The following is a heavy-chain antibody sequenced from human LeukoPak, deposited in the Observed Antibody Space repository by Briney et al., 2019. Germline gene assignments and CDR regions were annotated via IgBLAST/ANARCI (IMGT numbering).Heavy chain of an antibody. V-gene: IGHV3-21*01. CDR2: ISSSSSYI. Sequence: GGSLRLSCAASGFTFSSYSMNWVHQAPGKGLEWVSSISSSSSYIYYADSVKGRFTISRDNAKNSLYLQMNSLRAEDTAVYYCARVGRDGYNCDYWGQGTLVTVSS. J-gene: IGHJ4*02. D-gene: IGHD5-24*01. CDR3: ARVGRDGYNCDY. CDR1: GFTFSSYS.